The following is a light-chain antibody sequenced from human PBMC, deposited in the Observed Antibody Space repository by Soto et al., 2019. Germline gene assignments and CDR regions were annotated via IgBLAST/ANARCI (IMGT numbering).Light chain of an antibody. J-gene: IGLJ3*02. CDR1: SSNIGAGYD. CDR3: QSYDSSLSGGV. CDR2: GNS. Sequence: QSVLTQPPSGSGAPGQRVTISCTGSSSNIGAGYDVHWYQQLPGTAPKLLIYGNSNRPSGVPDRFSGSKSGTSASLAITGLRAEDEADYYCQSYDSSLSGGVFGGGTKLTVL. V-gene: IGLV1-40*01.